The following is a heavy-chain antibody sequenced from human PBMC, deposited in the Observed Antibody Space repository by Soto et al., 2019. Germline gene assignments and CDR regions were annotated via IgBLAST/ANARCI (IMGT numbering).Heavy chain of an antibody. V-gene: IGHV3-15*01. CDR2: IKSKTDGGTT. D-gene: IGHD3-10*01. CDR1: GFTFSNAW. Sequence: GGSLRLSCAASGFTFSNAWMSWVRQAPGKGLEWVGRIKSKTDGGTTDYAAHVKGRFTISRDDSKNTLHLHMNSLKSKIGDGSTVFATTVKAIFSLALQDSKRTLDMQMNTLTSKQTAVYYCTSQTGGERLAFYIWGQGTMVSVSS. CDR3: FATTVKAIFSLALQDSKRTLDMQMNTLTSKQTAVYYCTSQTGGERLAFYI. J-gene: IGHJ3*02.